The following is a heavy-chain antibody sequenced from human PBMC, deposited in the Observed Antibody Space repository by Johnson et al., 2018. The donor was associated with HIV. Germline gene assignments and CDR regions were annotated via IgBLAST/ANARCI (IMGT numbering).Heavy chain of an antibody. CDR1: GFTFSNAW. D-gene: IGHD6-19*01. V-gene: IGHV3-15*01. CDR2: IKSKTDGGTT. Sequence: VQLVESGGGLVKPGGSLRLSCAASGFTFSNAWMSWVRQAPGKGLEWVGRIKSKTDGGTTDYAAPVKGRFTISRDDSKNTLDLQMKSLKTEDTAVYYFTTARNRLWSSSGWTGFWAFDIWGQGTMVTVSS. CDR3: TTARNRLWSSSGWTGFWAFDI. J-gene: IGHJ3*02.